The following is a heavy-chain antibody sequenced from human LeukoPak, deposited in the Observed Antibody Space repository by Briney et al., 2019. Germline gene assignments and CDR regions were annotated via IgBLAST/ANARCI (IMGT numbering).Heavy chain of an antibody. Sequence: SETLSLTCAVYGGSFSGYYWSWIRQPPGKGLEWIGEINHSGSTNYNPSLKSRVTISVDTSKNQFSLKLSSVTAADTAVYYCARRIVGATTPFDYWGQGTLVTVSS. D-gene: IGHD1-26*01. CDR3: ARRIVGATTPFDY. CDR1: GGSFSGYY. CDR2: INHSGST. J-gene: IGHJ4*02. V-gene: IGHV4-34*01.